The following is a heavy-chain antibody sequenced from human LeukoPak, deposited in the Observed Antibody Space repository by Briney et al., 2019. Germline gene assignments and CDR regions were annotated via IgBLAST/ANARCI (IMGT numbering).Heavy chain of an antibody. J-gene: IGHJ4*02. V-gene: IGHV1-2*02. D-gene: IGHD3-10*01. Sequence: ASVKVSCKASGYTFTGYYVHWVRQAPGQGLEWMGWISPNRGGTNYAPKFQGRVTMASDTSINTAYMELSRLTSADTAVYYCARDVLVGGSHKFDYWGQGTLVTVSS. CDR3: ARDVLVGGSHKFDY. CDR1: GYTFTGYY. CDR2: ISPNRGGT.